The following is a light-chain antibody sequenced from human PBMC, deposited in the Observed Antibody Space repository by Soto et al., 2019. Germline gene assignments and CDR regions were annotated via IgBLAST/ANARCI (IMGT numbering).Light chain of an antibody. CDR3: QQSYNAPYT. J-gene: IGKJ2*01. V-gene: IGKV1-39*01. CDR2: SAS. CDR1: QNIGTS. Sequence: DIPMTQSPSSLSMSVGARVTITCRASQNIGTSLNWYQMKLGIAPKLLIYSASTLQSGAPSRFSGGGSGTEFTLTINSLQPEDFATYYCQQSYNAPYTVGQGTMLEIK.